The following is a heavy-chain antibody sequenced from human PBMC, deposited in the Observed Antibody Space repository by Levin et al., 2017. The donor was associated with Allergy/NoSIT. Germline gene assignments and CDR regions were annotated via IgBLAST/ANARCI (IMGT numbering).Heavy chain of an antibody. D-gene: IGHD3-16*02. Sequence: GGSLRLSCAASGFTFSSYGMHWVRQAPGKGLEWVAVIWYDGSNKYYADSVKGRFTISRDNSKNTLYLQMNSLRAEDTAVYYCARDHGVMITFGGVIVPLDYWGQGTLVTVSS. CDR2: IWYDGSNK. CDR1: GFTFSSYG. J-gene: IGHJ4*02. CDR3: ARDHGVMITFGGVIVPLDY. V-gene: IGHV3-33*01.